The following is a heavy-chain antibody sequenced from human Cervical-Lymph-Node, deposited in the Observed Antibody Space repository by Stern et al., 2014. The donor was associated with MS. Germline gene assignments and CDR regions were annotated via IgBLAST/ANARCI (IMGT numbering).Heavy chain of an antibody. J-gene: IGHJ6*02. CDR2: GLPIFGTA. CDR1: GGTFSSYA. D-gene: IGHD1-26*01. Sequence: VQLEESGAEVKKPGSSVKVSCKASGGTFSSYAISWVRQAPGQGLEWLGGGLPIFGTANYAQKFQGRVTITADESTSTAYMELSSLRSEDTAVYYCARGPSVGYYYYGMDVWGQGTTVTVSS. V-gene: IGHV1-69*01. CDR3: ARGPSVGYYYYGMDV.